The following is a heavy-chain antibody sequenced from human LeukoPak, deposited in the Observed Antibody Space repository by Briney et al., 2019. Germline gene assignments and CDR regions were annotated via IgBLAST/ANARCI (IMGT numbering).Heavy chain of an antibody. V-gene: IGHV4-39*07. D-gene: IGHD3-16*01. Sequence: NASETLSLTCTVSGGSISSSSYYWGWIRQPPGKGLEWIGSIYYSGSTYYNPSLKSRVTISVDTSKNQFSLKLSSVTAADTAVYYCAAQSYYFVSGMEAPVFENWGQGTMVIVSS. CDR3: AAQSYYFVSGMEAPVFEN. CDR2: IYYSGST. CDR1: GGSISSSSYY. J-gene: IGHJ3*02.